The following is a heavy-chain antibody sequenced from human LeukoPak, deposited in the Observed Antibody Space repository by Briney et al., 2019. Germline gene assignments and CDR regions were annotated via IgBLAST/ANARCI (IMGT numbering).Heavy chain of an antibody. J-gene: IGHJ4*02. Sequence: SETLSLTCAVYGGSFSGYYWSWIRQPPGKGLEWIGYIHDTVTTYYTLSLRSRVTISTDASKNQFSLDLASMTAADTAVYYCVCTVFFSKNLDYWGRGILVAVSS. CDR2: IHDTVTT. CDR3: VCTVFFSKNLDY. D-gene: IGHD2-8*02. CDR1: GGSFSGYY. V-gene: IGHV4-34*06.